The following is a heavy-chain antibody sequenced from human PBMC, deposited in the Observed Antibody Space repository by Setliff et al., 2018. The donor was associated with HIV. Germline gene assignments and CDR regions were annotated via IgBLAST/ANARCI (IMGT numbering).Heavy chain of an antibody. J-gene: IGHJ4*02. D-gene: IGHD2-21*01. CDR1: GFTFSNAW. Sequence: PGGSLRLSCAASGFTFSNAWMSWVRQAPGKGLEWVGCIKSKTDGGTTDYAAPVKGRFTISRDDSKNTLYLQMNSLKIEDTAVYYCTTGTRLVDWGQGALVTVSS. V-gene: IGHV3-15*01. CDR3: TTGTRLVD. CDR2: IKSKTDGGTT.